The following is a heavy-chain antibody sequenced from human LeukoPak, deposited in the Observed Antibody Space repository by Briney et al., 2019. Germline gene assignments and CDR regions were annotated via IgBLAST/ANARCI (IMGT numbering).Heavy chain of an antibody. CDR1: GGSISSSNW. CDR2: IYHSGST. J-gene: IGHJ4*02. D-gene: IGHD3-10*01. Sequence: PSETLSLTCAVSGGSISSSNWWSWVRQPPGKGLEWIGEIYHSGSTNYNPSLKSRVTISVDKSKNQCSLKLSSVTAADTAVYYCARSSDYYGSGNPIDYWGQGTLVTVSS. CDR3: ARSSDYYGSGNPIDY. V-gene: IGHV4-4*02.